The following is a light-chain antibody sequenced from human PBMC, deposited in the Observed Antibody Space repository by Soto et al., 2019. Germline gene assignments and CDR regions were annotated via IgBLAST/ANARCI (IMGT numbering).Light chain of an antibody. CDR2: EDN. V-gene: IGLV6-57*04. Sequence: NFMLTQPHSVSESPGKTVTISCTRSSGSIASNYVQWYQQRPGSAPTTVIYEDNQRPSGVPDRFSGSIDSSSNSASLTISRLKTEDEADYYCQSYVVFGGGTKLTVL. J-gene: IGLJ2*01. CDR3: QSYVV. CDR1: SGSIASNY.